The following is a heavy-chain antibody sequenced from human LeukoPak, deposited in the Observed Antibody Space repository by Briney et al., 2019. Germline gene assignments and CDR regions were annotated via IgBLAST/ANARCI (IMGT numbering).Heavy chain of an antibody. CDR1: GFTFSTFSNYG. D-gene: IGHD6-19*01. V-gene: IGHV3-23*01. Sequence: GGSLRLSCAASGFTFSTFSNYGMSWVRQAPGKGLEWVSAISDSGGKTYYADSMKGRFTISRDNSKNTLYLQMNSLRAEDTAVYYCAKHGSGRYFDYRGQGTLVTVSS. J-gene: IGHJ4*02. CDR3: AKHGSGRYFDY. CDR2: ISDSGGKT.